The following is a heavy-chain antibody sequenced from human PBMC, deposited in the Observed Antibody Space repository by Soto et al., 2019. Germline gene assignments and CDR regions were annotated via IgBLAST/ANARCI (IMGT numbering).Heavy chain of an antibody. D-gene: IGHD2-8*01. CDR1: GFTFSSYA. V-gene: IGHV3-64D*08. CDR2: ISSNGGST. CDR3: VRCSPYYYGMDV. Sequence: SLRLSCSASGFTFSSYAMHLGRQAPGKGLEYVSAISSNGGSTYYADSVKGRFTISRDNSKNTLYLQMSSLRAEDTAVYYCVRCSPYYYGMDVWGQGTTVTVSS. J-gene: IGHJ6*02.